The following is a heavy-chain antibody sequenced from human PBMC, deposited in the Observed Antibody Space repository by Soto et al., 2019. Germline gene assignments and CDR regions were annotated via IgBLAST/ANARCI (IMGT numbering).Heavy chain of an antibody. V-gene: IGHV3-9*01. D-gene: IGHD6-6*01. CDR1: GFMFNDYA. CDR3: VRSSGGSTDI. J-gene: IGHJ3*02. CDR2: ISWDSGDK. Sequence: EVQLVESGGGLVQPGRSLRLSCAGSGFMFNDYAMYWVRQVPGKGLEWVSGISWDSGDKEYVDSVKGRFNISRDNAKAALYLQMNSLRPEDTAMYYCVRSSGGSTDIWGQGTMVTVSS.